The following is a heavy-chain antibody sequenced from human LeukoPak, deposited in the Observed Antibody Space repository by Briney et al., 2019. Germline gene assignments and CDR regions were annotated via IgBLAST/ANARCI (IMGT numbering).Heavy chain of an antibody. Sequence: ASVKVSCKASGYTFTSYGISWVRQAPGQGLEWMGWISAYNGNTNYAQKLQGRVTMTTDTSTSTAYMELRSLRSDDTAVYYCARGVVGATRGAKFGYWGQGTLVTVSS. CDR2: ISAYNGNT. CDR1: GYTFTSYG. J-gene: IGHJ4*02. V-gene: IGHV1-18*01. D-gene: IGHD1-26*01. CDR3: ARGVVGATRGAKFGY.